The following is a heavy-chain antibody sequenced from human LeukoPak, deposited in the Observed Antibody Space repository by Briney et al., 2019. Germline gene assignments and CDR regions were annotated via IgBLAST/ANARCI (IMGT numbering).Heavy chain of an antibody. CDR1: GYTFTSYY. Sequence: ASVKVSCKTSGYTFTSYYIHWVRQAPEQGLEWMGIFNPTGASTTYAQKFQGRVTMTRDTSTTTVYMELSSLRAEDTAVYYCARDHEGVVGTTGGVDYWGQGTLVTVSS. D-gene: IGHD1-26*01. CDR3: ARDHEGVVGTTGGVDY. V-gene: IGHV1-46*01. CDR2: FNPTGAST. J-gene: IGHJ4*02.